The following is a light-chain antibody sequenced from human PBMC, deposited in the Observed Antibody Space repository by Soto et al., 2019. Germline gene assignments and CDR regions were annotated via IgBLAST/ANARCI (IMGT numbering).Light chain of an antibody. V-gene: IGKV1-5*03. J-gene: IGKJ2*01. CDR3: QQYNSYAYT. Sequence: DIQMTQSPSTLSASVGDRVTITCRASQSISSWLAWYQQKPGKAPKLLIYKASSLESGVPSRLSGSGSGTEFTLTISSLQPDDFATYYSQQYNSYAYTFGQGTKLEIK. CDR2: KAS. CDR1: QSISSW.